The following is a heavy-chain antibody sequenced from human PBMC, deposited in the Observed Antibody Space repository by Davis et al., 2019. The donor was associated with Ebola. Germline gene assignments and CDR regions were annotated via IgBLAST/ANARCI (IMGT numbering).Heavy chain of an antibody. V-gene: IGHV3-21*03. J-gene: IGHJ4*02. CDR1: GFTFSSYS. Sequence: GESLKISCAASGFTFSSYSMNWVRQAPGKGLEWVSSISSSSSYIYYADSVKGRFTISRDNAKNSLYLQMNSLKTEDTAVYYCTTDHRWYQLPWGFDYWGQGTLVTVSS. CDR3: TTDHRWYQLPWGFDY. CDR2: ISSSSSYI. D-gene: IGHD2-2*01.